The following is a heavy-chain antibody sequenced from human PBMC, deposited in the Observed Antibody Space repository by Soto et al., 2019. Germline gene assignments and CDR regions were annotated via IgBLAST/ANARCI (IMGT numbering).Heavy chain of an antibody. CDR2: IDPSDSYT. Sequence: GESLKISCKGSGYSFTSYWISWVRQMPGKGLEWMGRIDPSDSYTNYSPSFQGHVTISADKSISTAYLQWSSLRASDTAMYYCARCGIAARPRWGMDVWGQGTTVPVSS. D-gene: IGHD6-6*01. CDR3: ARCGIAARPRWGMDV. J-gene: IGHJ6*02. V-gene: IGHV5-10-1*01. CDR1: GYSFTSYW.